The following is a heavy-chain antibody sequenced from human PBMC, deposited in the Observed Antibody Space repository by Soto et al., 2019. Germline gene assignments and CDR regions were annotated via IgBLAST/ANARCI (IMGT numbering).Heavy chain of an antibody. D-gene: IGHD6-19*01. Sequence: GASVKVSCKASGYTFTGYAMHWVRQAPGQRLEWMGWINAGNGNIKYSQKFQGRVTITRDTSASTAYMELSSLRSEDTAVYYCARAVAVAADFDYWGQGTLVTVSS. CDR1: GYTFTGYA. CDR2: INAGNGNI. CDR3: ARAVAVAADFDY. V-gene: IGHV1-3*01. J-gene: IGHJ4*02.